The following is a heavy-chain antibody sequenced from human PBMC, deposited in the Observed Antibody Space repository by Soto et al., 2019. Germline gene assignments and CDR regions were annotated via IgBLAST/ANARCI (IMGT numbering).Heavy chain of an antibody. Sequence: ASVKVSCKASGGTFSSYTISWVRQAPGQRLEWMGRIIPILGIANYAQKFQGRVTITADKSTSTAYMELSSLRSEDTAVYYCASMYVDTAMVSSGYFDYWGQGTLVTVSS. CDR2: IIPILGIA. CDR1: GGTFSSYT. J-gene: IGHJ4*02. CDR3: ASMYVDTAMVSSGYFDY. D-gene: IGHD5-18*01. V-gene: IGHV1-69*02.